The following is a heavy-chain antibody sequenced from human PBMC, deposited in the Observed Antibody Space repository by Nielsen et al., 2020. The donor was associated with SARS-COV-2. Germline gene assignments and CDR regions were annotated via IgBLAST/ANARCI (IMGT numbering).Heavy chain of an antibody. CDR2: ISWNSGSI. Sequence: SLKISCAASGFTFDDYVMHWVRQAPGKGLEWVSGISWNSGSIGYADSVKGRFTISRDNAKNSLYLQMNSLRAEDTALYYCARDPYYGGNSLDYWGQGTVVTVSS. J-gene: IGHJ4*02. D-gene: IGHD4-23*01. V-gene: IGHV3-9*01. CDR3: ARDPYYGGNSLDY. CDR1: GFTFDDYV.